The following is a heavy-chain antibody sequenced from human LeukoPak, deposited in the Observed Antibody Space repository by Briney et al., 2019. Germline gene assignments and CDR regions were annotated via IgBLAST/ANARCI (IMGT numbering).Heavy chain of an antibody. CDR2: IIPIFGTA. V-gene: IGHV1-69*05. Sequence: ASVKVSCKASGGTFSSYAISWVRQAPGQGLEWMGRIIPIFGTANYAQKFQGRVTITTDESTSKAYMELSSLRSEDTAVYYCARGANGLITMVRGVTYNWFDPWGQGTLVTVSS. CDR1: GGTFSSYA. CDR3: ARGANGLITMVRGVTYNWFDP. J-gene: IGHJ5*02. D-gene: IGHD3-10*01.